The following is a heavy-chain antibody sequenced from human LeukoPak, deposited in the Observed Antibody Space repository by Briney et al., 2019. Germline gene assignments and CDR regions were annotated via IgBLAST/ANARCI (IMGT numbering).Heavy chain of an antibody. CDR1: GYTFTSYD. Sequence: ASVKVSCTASGYTFTSYDINWVRQAPGQGLEWMGYMNPNSDNTGYAQKFQGRVTMTRNTSISTAYMELSSLRSEDTAVYYCARGSRRGGLDYWGQGTLVTVSS. CDR3: ARGSRRGGLDY. V-gene: IGHV1-8*01. D-gene: IGHD3-10*01. CDR2: MNPNSDNT. J-gene: IGHJ4*02.